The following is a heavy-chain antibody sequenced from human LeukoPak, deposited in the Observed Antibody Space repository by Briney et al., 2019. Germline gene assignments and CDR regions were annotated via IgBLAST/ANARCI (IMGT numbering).Heavy chain of an antibody. Sequence: SETLSLTCTVSGGSISSGDYYWSWIRQPPGEGLEWIGYIYYSGSTYYNPSLKSRVTISVDTSKNQFSLKLSSVTAADTAVYYCAREVKATVVSQAGFEYWGQGTLVTVSS. CDR2: IYYSGST. J-gene: IGHJ4*02. CDR3: AREVKATVVSQAGFEY. V-gene: IGHV4-30-4*08. CDR1: GGSISSGDYY. D-gene: IGHD4-23*01.